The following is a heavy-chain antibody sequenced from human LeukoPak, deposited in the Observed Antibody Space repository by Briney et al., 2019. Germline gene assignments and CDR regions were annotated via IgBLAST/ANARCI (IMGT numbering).Heavy chain of an antibody. V-gene: IGHV4-59*01. Sequence: PSETLSLTCTVSGGSISGYYWSWIRQPPGKGLEWIGYIYYSGSTNYNPSLKSRVTISVDTSKNQFSLKLSSVTAADTAVYYCARERYYSDISAFYFDYWGQGTLVTVSS. CDR3: ARERYYSDISAFYFDY. J-gene: IGHJ4*02. CDR1: GGSISGYY. D-gene: IGHD3-22*01. CDR2: IYYSGST.